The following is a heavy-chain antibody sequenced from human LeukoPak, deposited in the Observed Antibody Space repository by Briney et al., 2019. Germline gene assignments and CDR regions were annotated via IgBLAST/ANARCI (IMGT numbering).Heavy chain of an antibody. CDR1: DFSFSNYG. CDR3: AKDRLFGSGLNGPHYYYGMDV. J-gene: IGHJ6*02. V-gene: IGHV3-30*18. CDR2: VLYDGNNK. Sequence: SLRLSCAASDFSFSNYGMHWVRQAPGKGLEWVAVVLYDGNNKHYAESVKGRSTIPRDNSNNMLYLQMNSLRPEDTAVYYCAKDRLFGSGLNGPHYYYGMDVWGQGTAVTVSS. D-gene: IGHD1-26*01.